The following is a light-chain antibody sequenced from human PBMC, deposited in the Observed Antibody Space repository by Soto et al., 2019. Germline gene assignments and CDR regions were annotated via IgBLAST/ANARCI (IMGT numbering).Light chain of an antibody. Sequence: EIVLTQSPGTLSLSPGERATLSCRASQSVSGNYLAWYQQKPGQSPRLLIYGSSDRATGIPDRFSGSGSGTDFSLTITRVEPEDFAVYYCHQYGSSPPYTFGQGTKLEIK. J-gene: IGKJ2*01. CDR3: HQYGSSPPYT. CDR1: QSVSGNY. V-gene: IGKV3-20*01. CDR2: GSS.